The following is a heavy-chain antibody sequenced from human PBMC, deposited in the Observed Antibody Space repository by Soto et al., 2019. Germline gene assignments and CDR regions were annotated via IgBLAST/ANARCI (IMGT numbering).Heavy chain of an antibody. CDR2: IYYSGST. CDR3: TRREGSESYYYYYYGMDV. V-gene: IGHV4-39*01. CDR1: GGSIRNRNYY. D-gene: IGHD3-10*01. Sequence: SSETLSLTCTVSGGSIRNRNYYWGWIRQPPGKGLEWIGSIYYSGSTYYSPSLKSRVTLSVDTSKNQFSLRVTSVTAADTAVYYCTRREGSESYYYYYYGMDVSGQGTTDIVSS. J-gene: IGHJ6*02.